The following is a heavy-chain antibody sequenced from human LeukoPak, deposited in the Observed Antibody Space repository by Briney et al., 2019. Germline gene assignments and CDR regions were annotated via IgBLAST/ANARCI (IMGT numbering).Heavy chain of an antibody. CDR3: ARSHYDILTGYRAERFDP. CDR1: GGSISNYY. CDR2: FYSSGSY. V-gene: IGHV4-4*07. Sequence: SETLSLTCTVSGGSISNYYWSWIRQPAGKGLEWIGRFYSSGSYNYNPSLKSRVTISVDTSKNQFSLKLSSVTAADTAVYYCARSHYDILTGYRAERFDPWGQGTLVTVSS. J-gene: IGHJ5*02. D-gene: IGHD3-9*01.